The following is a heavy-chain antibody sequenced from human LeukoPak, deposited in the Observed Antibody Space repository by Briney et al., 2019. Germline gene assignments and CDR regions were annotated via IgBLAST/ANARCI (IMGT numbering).Heavy chain of an antibody. D-gene: IGHD2-21*01. CDR2: MNPNSGNT. Sequence: ASVKVSCKSSGYTFTTSDINWVRQATGRRLEWMAWMNPNSGNTGYAQKFQGRVTMTRNTSISTAYMELSSLRSEDTAVYYCARVAGNCGGDCYRLVYWGQGTLVTVAS. J-gene: IGHJ4*02. CDR3: ARVAGNCGGDCYRLVY. CDR1: GYTFTTSD. V-gene: IGHV1-8*01.